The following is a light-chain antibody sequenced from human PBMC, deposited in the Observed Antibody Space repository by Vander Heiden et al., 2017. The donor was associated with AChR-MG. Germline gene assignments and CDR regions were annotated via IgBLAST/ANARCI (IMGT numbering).Light chain of an antibody. CDR1: SSDVGRYNL. J-gene: IGLJ2*01. Sequence: QSALTQPASVSGSPGQSITISCTGTSSDVGRYNLVSWYQQHPGKAPKPMNYEVSKRPSGVSNRFSGSKSGNTAPLTISGLQADDEPEYYCGSYAGSSTVVVGGGTKLTVL. CDR3: GSYAGSSTVV. CDR2: EVS. V-gene: IGLV2-23*02.